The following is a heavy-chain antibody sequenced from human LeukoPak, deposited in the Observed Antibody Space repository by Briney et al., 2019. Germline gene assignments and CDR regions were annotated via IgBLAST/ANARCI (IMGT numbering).Heavy chain of an antibody. Sequence: GGSLRLSCAASGFSFSSYTMNWVRQAPGKGLEWVSIISSSSSYLYYGDSVKGRLTISRDNAKNSLYLQMNSLRAEDTAVYYCARGGLAVAAFDYWGQGTLVTVSS. V-gene: IGHV3-21*01. CDR2: ISSSSSYL. J-gene: IGHJ4*02. CDR3: ARGGLAVAAFDY. D-gene: IGHD6-19*01. CDR1: GFSFSSYT.